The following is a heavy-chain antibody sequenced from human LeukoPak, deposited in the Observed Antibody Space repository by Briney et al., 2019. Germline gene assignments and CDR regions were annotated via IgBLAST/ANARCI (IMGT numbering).Heavy chain of an antibody. CDR3: VSLLWGVPY. D-gene: IGHD3-10*01. CDR2: TKNKGNSYTT. CDR1: GITFSDQD. Sequence: GGSLRLSCAVSGITFSDQDMDWVRQAPGKGPEWVGRTKNKGNSYTTTYGASVEGRFTISRDEAKNSLYLQMNSLKSEDTAVYYCVSLLWGVPYWGQGTLVTVSS. V-gene: IGHV3-72*01. J-gene: IGHJ4*02.